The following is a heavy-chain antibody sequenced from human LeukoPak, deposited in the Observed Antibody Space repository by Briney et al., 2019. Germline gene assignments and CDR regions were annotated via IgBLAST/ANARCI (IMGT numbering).Heavy chain of an antibody. D-gene: IGHD5-12*01. CDR3: VRAVGPVGGYDSP. V-gene: IGHV4-59*01. CDR1: GGSLSSYY. J-gene: IGHJ5*02. CDR2: IYYSGST. Sequence: PSETLSLTCTVSGGSLSSYYWSWIRQPPGRGLEWIGYIYYSGSTNYNPSLKSRVTTSLDTSKNQFSLKLSSVTAADTAVYYCVRAVGPVGGYDSPWGQGTLVTVSS.